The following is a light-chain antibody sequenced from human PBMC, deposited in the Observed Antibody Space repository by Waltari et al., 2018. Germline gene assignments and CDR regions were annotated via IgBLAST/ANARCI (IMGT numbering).Light chain of an antibody. CDR2: DVT. CDR3: CSYAGSYTLGV. Sequence: QSALTQPRSVSGSPGQSVTISCTGTSSDVGSYNYVSWFQQHPGKAPKLMIYDVTKRPSGVHDRFSGSKSGITASLTISGLQADDEADYYCCSYAGSYTLGVFGGGTKLTVL. J-gene: IGLJ3*02. V-gene: IGLV2-11*01. CDR1: SSDVGSYNY.